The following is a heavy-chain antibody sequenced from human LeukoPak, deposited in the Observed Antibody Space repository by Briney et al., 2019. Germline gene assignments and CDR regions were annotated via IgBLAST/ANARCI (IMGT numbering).Heavy chain of an antibody. D-gene: IGHD3-3*01. Sequence: GGSLRLSCAASGFTFSSYWLSWVRQAPGKGLGWVANIKHDGSEKYYMHSVKGRFTISRDNATKSLYLQMKRVRAEDTAVFYFARGSSIFGVFWGQGTLVTVSS. V-gene: IGHV3-7*01. CDR1: GFTFSSYW. CDR3: ARGSSIFGVF. J-gene: IGHJ4*02. CDR2: IKHDGSEK.